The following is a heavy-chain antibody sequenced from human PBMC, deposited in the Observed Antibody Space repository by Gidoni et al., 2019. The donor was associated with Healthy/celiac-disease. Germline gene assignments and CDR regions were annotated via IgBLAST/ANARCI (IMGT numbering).Heavy chain of an antibody. CDR2: IRSKAYGGTT. CDR1: GFTFGDYA. D-gene: IGHD3-3*01. V-gene: IGHV3-49*03. Sequence: GQLVESGGGLVQPGRSLRLSCTASGFTFGDYAMSWFRQAPGKGLEWVGFIRSKAYGGTTEYAASVKGRFTISRDDSKSIAYLQMNSLKTEDTAVYYCTRDRGRDGYNFWNYFDYWGQGTLVTVSS. J-gene: IGHJ4*02. CDR3: TRDRGRDGYNFWNYFDY.